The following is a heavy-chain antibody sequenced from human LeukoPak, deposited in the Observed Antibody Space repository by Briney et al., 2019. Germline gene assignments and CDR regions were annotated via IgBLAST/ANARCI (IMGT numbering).Heavy chain of an antibody. CDR1: GGSISVYH. V-gene: IGHV4-59*08. J-gene: IGHJ3*02. CDR2: LYDTGMT. Sequence: SETLSLTCTVSGGSISVYHWSWIRQPPGKGLEWIGYLYDTGMTNYSPSIKSRVTISVDSSNYKISLKMTSLTAADTAIYFCAEVGMGSEATTADGAFDIWGQGTTVTVSS. CDR3: AEVGMGSEATTADGAFDI. D-gene: IGHD1-26*01.